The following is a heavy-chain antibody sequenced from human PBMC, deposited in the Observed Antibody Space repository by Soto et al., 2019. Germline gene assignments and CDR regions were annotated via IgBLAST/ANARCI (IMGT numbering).Heavy chain of an antibody. Sequence: SLRLSCAASGFTFSSYSMNWVRQAPGKGLEWVSYISSSSSTIYYADSVKGRFTISRDNAKNSLYLQMNSLRAEDTAVYYCASLGVVGNYYMDAWGKGTTVTVSS. J-gene: IGHJ6*03. CDR1: GFTFSSYS. CDR2: ISSSSSTI. V-gene: IGHV3-48*01. CDR3: ASLGVVGNYYMDA. D-gene: IGHD3-16*01.